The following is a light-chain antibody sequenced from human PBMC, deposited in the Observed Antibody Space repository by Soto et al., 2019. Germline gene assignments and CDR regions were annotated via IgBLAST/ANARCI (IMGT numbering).Light chain of an antibody. V-gene: IGKV1-39*01. J-gene: IGKJ2*01. CDR2: DAS. CDR3: HQSYSIPNT. CDR1: QSIDSH. Sequence: DIQMTQSPSSLSASVGDRVTITCRASQSIDSHLSWYQQKPGKAPKLLIYDASSLQSGVPSTFSGGGSGTVFTLTISSLQPEDFATYFCHQSYSIPNTFGRGTKVDIK.